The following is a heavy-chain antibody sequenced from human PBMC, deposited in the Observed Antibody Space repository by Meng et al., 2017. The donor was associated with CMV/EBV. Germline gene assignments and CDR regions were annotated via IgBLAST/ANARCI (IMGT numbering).Heavy chain of an antibody. J-gene: IGHJ5*02. V-gene: IGHV5-51*01. CDR2: IYPGDSDT. CDR1: GYSFTSYW. Sequence: GGSLRLSCKGSGYSFTSYWIGWVRQMPGKGLEWMGIIYPGDSDTSYSPSFQGQVTISADKSISTAYLQWSSLKASDTAMYYCARRMGSTSSSYWFDPWGQGTLVTVSS. CDR3: ARRMGSTSSSYWFDP. D-gene: IGHD2-2*01.